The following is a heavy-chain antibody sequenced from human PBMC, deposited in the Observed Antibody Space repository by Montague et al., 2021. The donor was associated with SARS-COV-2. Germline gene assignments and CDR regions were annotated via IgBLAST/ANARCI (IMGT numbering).Heavy chain of an antibody. Sequence: SETLSLTCAGYGDCGGGYYWSWMRQPPGKGLEWMGEINHSGSTNYNPTLKSRVTISVDTSKNQFSLKLRSVTAADTAVYYCARGSGCSGGSCYSEWDPYYYYGMDVWGQGTTVTVSS. CDR2: INHSGST. D-gene: IGHD2-15*01. J-gene: IGHJ6*02. CDR3: ARGSGCSGGSCYSEWDPYYYYGMDV. V-gene: IGHV4-34*01. CDR1: GDCGGGYY.